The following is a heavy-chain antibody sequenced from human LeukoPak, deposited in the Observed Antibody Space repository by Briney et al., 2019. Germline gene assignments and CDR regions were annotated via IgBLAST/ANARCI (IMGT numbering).Heavy chain of an antibody. D-gene: IGHD5-24*01. CDR1: GFTFSTFW. CDR2: INQDGSEK. V-gene: IGHV3-7*04. Sequence: GGSLRLSCVASGFTFSTFWMHWVRQAPGEGLEWVANINQDGSEKYFVDSVKGRFTISRDNAKNSLYLQMNSLRAEDTAIYYCTRVGYIDEGIDYWGQGTLVTVSS. J-gene: IGHJ4*02. CDR3: TRVGYIDEGIDY.